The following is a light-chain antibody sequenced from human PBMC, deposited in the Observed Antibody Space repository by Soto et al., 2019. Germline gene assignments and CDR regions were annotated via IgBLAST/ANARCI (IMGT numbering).Light chain of an antibody. CDR1: SSDVGGYNY. CDR3: SSYTSSSTRV. CDR2: DVS. J-gene: IGLJ1*01. V-gene: IGLV2-14*01. Sequence: SRVAKVSGSPWPSYPLSYIGTSSDVGGYNYVSWYQQHPGKAPKLMIYDVSNRPSGVSNRFSGSKSGNTASLTISGLQAEDEADYYCSSYTSSSTRVLGTVTNFTVL.